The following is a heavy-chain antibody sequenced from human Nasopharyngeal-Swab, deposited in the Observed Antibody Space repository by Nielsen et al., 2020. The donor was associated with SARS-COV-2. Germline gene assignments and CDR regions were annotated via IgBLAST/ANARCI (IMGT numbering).Heavy chain of an antibody. V-gene: IGHV3-30-3*01. CDR2: ISYDGSNK. D-gene: IGHD3-10*01. Sequence: GESLKISCAASGFTFSSYAMHWVRQAPGKGLEWVSVISYDGSNKYYADSVKGRFTISRDNSKNTLYLQMNSLRAEDTAVYYCAREAMVRGKPTIYYYYGMDVWGKGTTVTVSS. J-gene: IGHJ6*04. CDR3: AREAMVRGKPTIYYYYGMDV. CDR1: GFTFSSYA.